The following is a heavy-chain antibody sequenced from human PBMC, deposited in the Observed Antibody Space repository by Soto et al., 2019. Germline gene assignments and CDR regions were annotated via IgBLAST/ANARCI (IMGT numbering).Heavy chain of an antibody. Sequence: ASVKVSCKASGGTFSSYAISWVRQAPGQGLEWMGGIIPIFGTANYAQKFQGRVTITADESTSTAYMELSSLRSEDTAVYYGARGDREWLPYYGMDVWGQGTTVTVSS. CDR3: ARGDREWLPYYGMDV. J-gene: IGHJ6*02. V-gene: IGHV1-69*13. CDR2: IIPIFGTA. CDR1: GGTFSSYA. D-gene: IGHD3-3*01.